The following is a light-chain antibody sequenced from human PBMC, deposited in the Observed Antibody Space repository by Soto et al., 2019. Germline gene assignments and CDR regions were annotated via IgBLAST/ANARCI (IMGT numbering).Light chain of an antibody. J-gene: IGKJ2*01. CDR2: AAS. Sequence: DIQLTQSPSFLSASVGDRVTITCRASQGISSYLAWYQQKPGKAPKLLIYAASTLQSGVPSRFSGSGSGTVFTLTISSLQPEDFATYYCQQLNSYPQNTFGQGTKLEIK. CDR3: QQLNSYPQNT. CDR1: QGISSY. V-gene: IGKV1-9*01.